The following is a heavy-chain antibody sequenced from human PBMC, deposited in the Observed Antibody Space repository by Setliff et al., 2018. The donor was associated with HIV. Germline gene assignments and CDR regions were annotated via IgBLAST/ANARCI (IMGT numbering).Heavy chain of an antibody. D-gene: IGHD1-26*01. Sequence: SETLSLTCTVSGGSISTSTYYWGWIRQPPGKGLEWIGSIYYSGSTYYNSSLQSRVTISVDTSKNQFSLKVNSVTAADTAVYYCASGEDSGTYGEPYDSWGQGALVTVSS. V-gene: IGHV4-39*01. CDR3: ASGEDSGTYGEPYDS. CDR2: IYYSGST. CDR1: GGSISTSTYY. J-gene: IGHJ4*02.